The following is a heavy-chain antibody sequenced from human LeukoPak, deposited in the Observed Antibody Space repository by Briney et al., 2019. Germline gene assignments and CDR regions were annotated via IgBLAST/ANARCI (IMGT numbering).Heavy chain of an antibody. CDR1: GFTFSSYS. J-gene: IGHJ4*02. CDR2: ISSSSSYI. V-gene: IGHV3-21*01. Sequence: NSGGSLRLSCAASGFTFSSYSMNWVRQAPGKGLEWVSSISSSSSYINYADSVRGRFTISRDNAKNSLFLQMDSLRGEDTAVYYCARCTTGKTFGSLRGIKKSREIDFWGQGTLVTVSS. CDR3: ARCTTGKTFGSLRGIKKSREIDF. D-gene: IGHD1-1*01.